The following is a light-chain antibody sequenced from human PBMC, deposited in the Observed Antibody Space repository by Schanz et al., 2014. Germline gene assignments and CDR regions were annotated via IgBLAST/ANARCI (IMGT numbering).Light chain of an antibody. Sequence: EIVVTQSPGTLSVSPGERATLSCRASQSVSSNLAWYQQRPGQAPRLLIYDASNRATGIPARFSGSGSGTDFTLTISSLEPEDIALYFCQQRNTWPITFGGGTKVEIK. V-gene: IGKV3-11*01. J-gene: IGKJ4*01. CDR2: DAS. CDR1: QSVSSN. CDR3: QQRNTWPIT.